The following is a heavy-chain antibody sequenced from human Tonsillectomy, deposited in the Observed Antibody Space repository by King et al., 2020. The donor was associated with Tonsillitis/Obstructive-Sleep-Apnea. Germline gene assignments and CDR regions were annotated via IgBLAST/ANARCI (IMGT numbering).Heavy chain of an antibody. J-gene: IGHJ6*03. V-gene: IGHV4-34*01. D-gene: IGHD1-26*01. CDR1: GGSFSGYY. CDR3: ERWEGWIVGYYYYYMDV. Sequence: VQLQQWGAGLLKPSETLSLTCAVYGGSFSGYYWSWIRQPPGKGLEWMGEINHSGSTNYNPSLKSRVTISVDTSKNQFSLKLSSVTAADTAVYYCERWEGWIVGYYYYYMDVWGKGTTVTVSS. CDR2: INHSGST.